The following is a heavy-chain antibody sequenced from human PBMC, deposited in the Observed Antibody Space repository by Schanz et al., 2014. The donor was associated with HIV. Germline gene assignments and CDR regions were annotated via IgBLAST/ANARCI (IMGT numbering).Heavy chain of an antibody. J-gene: IGHJ6*02. CDR1: GFTFNNYA. CDR2: ISGSGGTT. V-gene: IGHV3-23*01. Sequence: EVQLLESGGGLVQPGGSLRLSCAVSGFTFNNYAMNWVRQAPGKGLEWVSGISGSGGTTYYADSVKGRFTISRDSSKNTLFLQMNSLRAEDTALYYCARVWADYGMDVWGQGTTVTVSS. D-gene: IGHD3-16*01. CDR3: ARVWADYGMDV.